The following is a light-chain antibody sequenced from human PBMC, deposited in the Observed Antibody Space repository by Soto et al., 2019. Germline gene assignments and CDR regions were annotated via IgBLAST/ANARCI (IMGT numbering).Light chain of an antibody. Sequence: EIVLTQSPGTLSLSPGKRVTLSCRASQSISSTYLAWYQQKPGQAPRLLIYGAFSRATGIPNRFSGSCSGTDFTLTIIRLEPEDFAVYYWQQYDSPPWTFGQVTKVKVE. V-gene: IGKV3-20*01. CDR2: GAF. CDR1: QSISSTY. CDR3: QQYDSPPWT. J-gene: IGKJ1*01.